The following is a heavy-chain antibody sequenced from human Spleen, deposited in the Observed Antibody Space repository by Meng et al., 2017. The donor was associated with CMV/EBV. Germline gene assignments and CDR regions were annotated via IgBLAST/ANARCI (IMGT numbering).Heavy chain of an antibody. Sequence: ISSINWWSWVRQPPGKGLEWIGEIYHSGGTNYNPSLDSRVTISVDKSKNQFSLKLSSVTAADTAVYFCATLNDFWSGYCSESPVDYWGQGTLVTVSS. CDR1: ISSINW. V-gene: IGHV4-4*01. J-gene: IGHJ4*02. CDR3: ATLNDFWSGYCSESPVDY. CDR2: IYHSGGT. D-gene: IGHD3-3*01.